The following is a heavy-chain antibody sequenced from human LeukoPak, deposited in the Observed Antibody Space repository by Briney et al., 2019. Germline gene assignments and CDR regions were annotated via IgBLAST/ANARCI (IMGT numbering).Heavy chain of an antibody. CDR3: RGTQYPADY. Sequence: GGSLRLSCTASGFTFGDYAMSWVRQAPGKGLEWVGFIRSKAYGGTTEYAASVKGRFTISRDDSKSIAYLQMDSLKTEDTAVYYCRGTQYPADYWGQGTLVTVSS. V-gene: IGHV3-49*04. CDR1: GFTFGDYA. CDR2: IRSKAYGGTT. J-gene: IGHJ4*02. D-gene: IGHD3-16*01.